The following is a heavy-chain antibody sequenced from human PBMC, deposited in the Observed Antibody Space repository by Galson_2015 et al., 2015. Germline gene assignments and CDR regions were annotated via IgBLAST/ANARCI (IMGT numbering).Heavy chain of an antibody. CDR3: AREFPIIPYYSWAHFDY. CDR1: GYTFTSYY. Sequence: SVKVSCKASGYTFTSYYMHWVRQAPGQGLEWMGIINPSGGSTSYAQKFQGRVTMTRDTSTSIVYMELSSLRSEDTAVYYCAREFPIIPYYSWAHFDYWGQGTLVTVSS. J-gene: IGHJ4*02. CDR2: INPSGGST. V-gene: IGHV1-46*01. D-gene: IGHD3-10*01.